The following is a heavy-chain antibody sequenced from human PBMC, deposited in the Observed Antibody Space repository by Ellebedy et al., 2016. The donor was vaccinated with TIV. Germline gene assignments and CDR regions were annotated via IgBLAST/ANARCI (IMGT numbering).Heavy chain of an antibody. J-gene: IGHJ3*01. V-gene: IGHV3-7*04. CDR1: ELIFSRYW. CDR3: ARTFYGDFVPDAFDL. D-gene: IGHD4-17*01. Sequence: GESLKISXVVSELIFSRYWMGWVRQAPGRGLEWVANINQGGDEKQYVDSVRGRFTISRDNAKNSLYLQMNSLRADDTGVFYCARTFYGDFVPDAFDLWGRGTLVSV. CDR2: INQGGDEK.